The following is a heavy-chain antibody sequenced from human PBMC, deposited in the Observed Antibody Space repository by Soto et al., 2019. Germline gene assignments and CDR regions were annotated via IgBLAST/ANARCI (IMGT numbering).Heavy chain of an antibody. Sequence: VQLVQSGAEVKQPGSSVKVSCKASGGTFSSYTVTWVRQAPGQGLEWMGGFVPIVGTTDYSQTFQGRLTITADESATTGYMELSSLTSDDTARYYCAIGSTYSGEFEFWGQGTLVTVSS. CDR2: FVPIVGTT. V-gene: IGHV1-69*01. CDR3: AIGSTYSGEFEF. J-gene: IGHJ4*02. CDR1: GGTFSSYT. D-gene: IGHD1-26*01.